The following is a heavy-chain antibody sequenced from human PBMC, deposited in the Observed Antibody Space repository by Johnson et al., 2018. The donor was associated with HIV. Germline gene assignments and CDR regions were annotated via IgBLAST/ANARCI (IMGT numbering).Heavy chain of an antibody. CDR1: GFTVSSFY. Sequence: VQLVESGGGVVRPGGSLRLSCAASGFTVSSFYMNWVRQAPGKGLEWVSDISWNSGSIGYVDSVKGRFTISRDNAKNSLYLQMNSLRGEDTAVYYCARPYSDYIYGAFDIWGQGTLVTVSA. V-gene: IGHV3-48*04. J-gene: IGHJ3*02. CDR2: ISWNSGSI. D-gene: IGHD4-11*01. CDR3: ARPYSDYIYGAFDI.